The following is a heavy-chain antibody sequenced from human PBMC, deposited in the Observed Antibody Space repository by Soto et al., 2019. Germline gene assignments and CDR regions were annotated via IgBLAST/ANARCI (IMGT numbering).Heavy chain of an antibody. Sequence: GESLKISCKVSGYSFTSYWISWVRQMPGKGLEWMGRIDPSDSYTNYSPSFQGHVTISADKSISTAYLQWSSLKASDTAMYYCARGYSSGWSSYYYYYYGMDVWGQGTTVTVSS. CDR2: IDPSDSYT. D-gene: IGHD6-19*01. J-gene: IGHJ6*02. CDR3: ARGYSSGWSSYYYYYYGMDV. V-gene: IGHV5-10-1*01. CDR1: GYSFTSYW.